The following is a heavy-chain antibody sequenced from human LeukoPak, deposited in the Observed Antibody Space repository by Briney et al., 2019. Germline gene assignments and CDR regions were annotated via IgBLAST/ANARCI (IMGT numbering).Heavy chain of an antibody. J-gene: IGHJ4*02. CDR1: GFTFSSYS. D-gene: IGHD5-18*01. Sequence: PGGSLRLSCAASGFTFSSYSMNWVRQAPGKGLEWVSSIRSSSSYIYYADSVKGRFTISRDNAKNSLYLQMNSLRAEDTAVYYCARVPTAMVEGDYWGQGTLVTVSS. V-gene: IGHV3-21*01. CDR3: ARVPTAMVEGDY. CDR2: IRSSSSYI.